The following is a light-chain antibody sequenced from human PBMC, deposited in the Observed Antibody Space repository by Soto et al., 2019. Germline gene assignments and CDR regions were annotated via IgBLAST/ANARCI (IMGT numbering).Light chain of an antibody. Sequence: QSVLTQPPSVSGAPGQRVTISCTGSSSNIGAGYDVHWYQQLPGTAPKLLIYGNSNRPSGVPDRFSGSKSGTSASLAITGLQAEDEADYYCQSYDSSLSVSYVFGTGTKAHRP. J-gene: IGLJ1*01. CDR3: QSYDSSLSVSYV. V-gene: IGLV1-40*01. CDR2: GNS. CDR1: SSNIGAGYD.